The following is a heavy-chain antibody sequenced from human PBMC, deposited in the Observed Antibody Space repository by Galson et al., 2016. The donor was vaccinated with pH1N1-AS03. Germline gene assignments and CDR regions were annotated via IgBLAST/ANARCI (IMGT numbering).Heavy chain of an antibody. CDR2: IFWDGET. CDR3: ARSTHVNEGLDF. Sequence: PALVKPTQTLTLTCSFSGFSPSTGGVHVAWIRQPPGKALEWLALIFWDGETRYRPSLTSRLTITKDTSKNEVVLTMTNMDPVDTATYYCARSTHVNEGLDFWGQGTLVTVSS. D-gene: IGHD2-8*01. J-gene: IGHJ4*02. CDR1: GFSPSTGGVH. V-gene: IGHV2-5*02.